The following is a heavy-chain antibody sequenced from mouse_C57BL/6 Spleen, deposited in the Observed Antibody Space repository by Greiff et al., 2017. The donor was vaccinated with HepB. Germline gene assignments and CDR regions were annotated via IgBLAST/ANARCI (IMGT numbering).Heavy chain of an antibody. J-gene: IGHJ2*01. V-gene: IGHV1-19*01. CDR1: GYTFTDYY. CDR3: ARGYGSKYYFDY. D-gene: IGHD1-1*01. Sequence: VQLQQSGPVLVKPGASVKMSCKASGYTFTDYYMNWVKQSHGKSLEWIGVINPYNGGTSYNQKFKGKATLTVDKSSSTAYMELNSLTSEDSAVYYCARGYGSKYYFDYWGQGTTLTVSS. CDR2: INPYNGGT.